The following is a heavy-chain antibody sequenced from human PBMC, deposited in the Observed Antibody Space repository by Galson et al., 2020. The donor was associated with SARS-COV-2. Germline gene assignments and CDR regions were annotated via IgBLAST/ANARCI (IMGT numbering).Heavy chain of an antibody. CDR1: GFTVSSNY. D-gene: IGHD3-9*01. Sequence: GGSLRLSCAASGFTVSSNYMSWVRQAPGKGLEWVSVIYSGGSTYYADSVKGRFTISRHNSKNTLYLQMNSLRAEDTAVYYCARLRMYYDILTGQQVPYYFDSWGQGTLVTVSS. CDR2: IYSGGST. V-gene: IGHV3-53*04. J-gene: IGHJ4*02. CDR3: ARLRMYYDILTGQQVPYYFDS.